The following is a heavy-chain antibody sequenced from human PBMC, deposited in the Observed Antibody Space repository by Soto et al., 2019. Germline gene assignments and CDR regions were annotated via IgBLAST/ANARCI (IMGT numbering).Heavy chain of an antibody. V-gene: IGHV4-34*01. Sequence: QVQLQKWGAGLLKPSETLSRTCAVYGGSLSGHYWSWIRQSPGMGLEWMGEISHKGRTNYNPSLKSGVTISTDTSTRQCSRKLTSVTAADPAVYYCARNFDRGQVRAFDLWGQGAMVTVS. J-gene: IGHJ3*01. CDR2: ISHKGRT. D-gene: IGHD3-9*01. CDR3: ARNFDRGQVRAFDL. CDR1: GGSLSGHY.